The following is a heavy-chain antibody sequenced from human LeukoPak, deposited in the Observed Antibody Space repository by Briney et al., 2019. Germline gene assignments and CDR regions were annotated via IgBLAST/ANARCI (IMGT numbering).Heavy chain of an antibody. CDR1: AYSFSNYG. CDR2: ISAYNGNT. V-gene: IGHV1-18*01. Sequence: ASVKVSCKTSAYSFSNYGFNWVRQAPGQGLEWMGWISAYNGNTNYAQNFQGRVTMTTDTSTSTAYMELRSLRSDDTAVYFCARGVLGATTYFQQWGQGTLVTVSS. J-gene: IGHJ1*01. CDR3: ARGVLGATTYFQQ. D-gene: IGHD1-26*01.